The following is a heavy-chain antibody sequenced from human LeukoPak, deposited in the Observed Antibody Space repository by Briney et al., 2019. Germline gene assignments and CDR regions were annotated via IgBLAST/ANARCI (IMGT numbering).Heavy chain of an antibody. D-gene: IGHD3-16*02. CDR1: GGSISSYY. V-gene: IGHV4-59*01. Sequence: SETLSLTCTVPGGSISSYYWSWLRQPPGKGLEWIGYIYYSGSTNYNPSLKSRVTISVDTSKNQFSLKLSSVTSADTAVYYCASVYVWGSYRFDYWGQGTLVTVSS. J-gene: IGHJ4*02. CDR3: ASVYVWGSYRFDY. CDR2: IYYSGST.